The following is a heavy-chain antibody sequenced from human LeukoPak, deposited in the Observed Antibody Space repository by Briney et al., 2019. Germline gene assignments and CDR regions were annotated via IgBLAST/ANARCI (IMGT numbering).Heavy chain of an antibody. Sequence: GSSVKVSCKASGGTFSSYAISWVRQAPGQGLEWMGGIIPIFGTANYAQKFQGRVTITADESTSTAYMELSSLRSEDTAVYYCARGTQVGATTDWFDPWGQGTLVTVSS. CDR1: GGTFSSYA. J-gene: IGHJ5*02. CDR3: ARGTQVGATTDWFDP. V-gene: IGHV1-69*01. D-gene: IGHD1-26*01. CDR2: IIPIFGTA.